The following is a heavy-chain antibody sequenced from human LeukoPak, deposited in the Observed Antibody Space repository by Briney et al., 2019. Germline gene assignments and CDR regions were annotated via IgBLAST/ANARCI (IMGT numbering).Heavy chain of an antibody. J-gene: IGHJ5*02. Sequence: GGSLRLSCAASGFTFSSYEMNWVRQAPGKGLEWVSYISSSGSNISYGDSVKGRLTISRDNGKNYLYLRMKSLRRKDTAADYCARVWLRSIGVHAWGQVILVTVSS. CDR1: GFTFSSYE. CDR3: ARVWLRSIGVHA. CDR2: ISSSGSNI. D-gene: IGHD3-10*01. V-gene: IGHV3-48*03.